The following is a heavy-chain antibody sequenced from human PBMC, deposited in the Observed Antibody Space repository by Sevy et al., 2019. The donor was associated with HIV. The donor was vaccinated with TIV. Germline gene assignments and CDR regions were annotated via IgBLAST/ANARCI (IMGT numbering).Heavy chain of an antibody. J-gene: IGHJ4*02. Sequence: GGSLRLSCAASGFTFSLYAMSWVRQAPGKGLEWVSAISASGTTYYADSVKGRFNISRDNSKNTLYLQMSSLRAEDTALYFCAKSDTYCSSTSCQGNFDHWGQGTLVTVSS. D-gene: IGHD2-2*01. V-gene: IGHV3-23*01. CDR2: ISASGTT. CDR3: AKSDTYCSSTSCQGNFDH. CDR1: GFTFSLYA.